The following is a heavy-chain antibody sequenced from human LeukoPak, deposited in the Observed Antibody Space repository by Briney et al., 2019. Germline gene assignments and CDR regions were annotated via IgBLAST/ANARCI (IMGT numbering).Heavy chain of an antibody. CDR1: GFTFSSYS. J-gene: IGHJ4*02. Sequence: GGSLRLSCAASGFTFSSYSMNWVRQAPGKGLEWVSSISSSSYIYYADSVKGRFTISRDNAKNSLYLQMNSLRAEDTAVYYCARAYYGSGIPYYFDYWGQGTLVTVSS. CDR3: ARAYYGSGIPYYFDY. V-gene: IGHV3-21*01. D-gene: IGHD3-10*01. CDR2: ISSSSYI.